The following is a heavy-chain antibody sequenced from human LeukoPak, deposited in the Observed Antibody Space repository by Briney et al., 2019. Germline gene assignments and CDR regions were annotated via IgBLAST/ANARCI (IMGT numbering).Heavy chain of an antibody. Sequence: TLSLTCTVPGGSISSGGYYWSWIRQPPGKGLEWIGYIYHSGSTYYNPSLKSRVTISVARSKTQFSLKLSSVTAADTAVYYCARAKRGYCSSTSCSHYFDYWGQGTLVTVSS. J-gene: IGHJ4*02. CDR2: IYHSGST. CDR3: ARAKRGYCSSTSCSHYFDY. D-gene: IGHD2-2*01. V-gene: IGHV4-30-2*01. CDR1: GGSISSGGYY.